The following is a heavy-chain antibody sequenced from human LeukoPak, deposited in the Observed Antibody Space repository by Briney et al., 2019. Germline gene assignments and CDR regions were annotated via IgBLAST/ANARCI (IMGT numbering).Heavy chain of an antibody. CDR3: ARDKGVRAGNSWLHYGMDV. V-gene: IGHV4-30-4*01. Sequence: SQTLSLTCTVSGDSIRSADYYWNWIRQSPGKGLEWIGYMYYSGDTYYNPSLKSRVSISEDTSKNQLSLKLSSVTAADTAVYYCARDKGVRAGNSWLHYGMDVWGQGTTVTVSS. CDR2: MYYSGDT. D-gene: IGHD6-13*01. J-gene: IGHJ6*02. CDR1: GDSIRSADYY.